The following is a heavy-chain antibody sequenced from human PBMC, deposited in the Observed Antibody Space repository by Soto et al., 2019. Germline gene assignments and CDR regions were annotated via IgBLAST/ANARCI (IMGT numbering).Heavy chain of an antibody. V-gene: IGHV3-33*01. CDR2: IWYDGSNK. J-gene: IGHJ5*02. D-gene: IGHD3-9*01. Sequence: GGSLRLSCAASGFTFSSYGMHWVRQAPGKGLEWVAVIWYDGSNKYYADSVKGRFTISRDNSKNTLYLQMNSLRAEDTAVYYCARVAVGTYYDSWFDPWGQGTLVTVSS. CDR3: ARVAVGTYYDSWFDP. CDR1: GFTFSSYG.